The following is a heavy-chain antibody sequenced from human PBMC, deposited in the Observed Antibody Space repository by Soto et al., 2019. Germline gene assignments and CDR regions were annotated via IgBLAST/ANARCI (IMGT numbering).Heavy chain of an antibody. CDR1: GGSISSYY. CDR3: ARGGAAADPFDY. J-gene: IGHJ4*02. Sequence: PSETLSLTXTVSGGSISSYYWSWIRQPPGKGLEWIGYIYYSGSTNYNPSLKSRVTISVDTSKNQFSLKLSSVTAADTAVYYCARGGAAADPFDYWGQGTLVTVSS. V-gene: IGHV4-59*01. CDR2: IYYSGST. D-gene: IGHD6-13*01.